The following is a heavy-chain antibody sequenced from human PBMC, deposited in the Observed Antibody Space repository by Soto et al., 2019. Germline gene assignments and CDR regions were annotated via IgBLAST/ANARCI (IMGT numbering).Heavy chain of an antibody. Sequence: EVQLLESGGGLVQPGGSLRLSCAASGFTFSIYAMNWVRQAPGKGLEWVSVISGSGGSTYYADSVKGRFNISRDNSKNTLYLQMNSLRAEDTAVYYCARRTVGWYFDLWGRGTLVTVSA. CDR1: GFTFSIYA. V-gene: IGHV3-23*01. CDR2: ISGSGGST. J-gene: IGHJ2*01. D-gene: IGHD4-17*01. CDR3: ARRTVGWYFDL.